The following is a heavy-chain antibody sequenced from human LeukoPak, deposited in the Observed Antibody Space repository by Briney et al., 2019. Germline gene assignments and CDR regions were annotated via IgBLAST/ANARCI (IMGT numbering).Heavy chain of an antibody. D-gene: IGHD3-22*01. J-gene: IGHJ6*02. CDR1: GFTFSNYG. CDR2: IWYDGSNK. Sequence: PGRSLRLSCAASGFTFSNYGMHWVRQAPGKGLEWVAVIWYDGSNKYYADSVKGRFTVSRDNSKNTLYLQMNSLRAEDTAVYYCARGVRYYDTFYYYYGMDVWGQGTTVTVSS. CDR3: ARGVRYYDTFYYYYGMDV. V-gene: IGHV3-33*01.